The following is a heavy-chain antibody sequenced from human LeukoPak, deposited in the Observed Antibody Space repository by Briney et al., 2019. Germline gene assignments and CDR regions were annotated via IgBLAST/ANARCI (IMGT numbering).Heavy chain of an antibody. CDR2: INHSGST. Sequence: SETLSLTCAVYGGSFTGYYWSWIRQPPGKGLEWIGEINHSGSTNYNPSLKSRVTISVDTSNNQFSLKLSSVTAADTAVYYCARDGRSGWYGGFDYWGQGTLVTVPS. J-gene: IGHJ4*02. CDR1: GGSFTGYY. CDR3: ARDGRSGWYGGFDY. V-gene: IGHV4-34*01. D-gene: IGHD6-19*01.